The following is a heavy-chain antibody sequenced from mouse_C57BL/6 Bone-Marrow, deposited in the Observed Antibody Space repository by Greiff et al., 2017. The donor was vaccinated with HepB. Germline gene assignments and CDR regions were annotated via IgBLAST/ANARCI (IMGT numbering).Heavy chain of an antibody. D-gene: IGHD1-1*01. V-gene: IGHV5-4*01. CDR2: ISDGGSYT. Sequence: EVNVVESGGGLVKPGGSLKLSCAASGFTFSSYAMSWVRQTPEKRLEWVATISDGGSYTYYPDNVKGRFTISRDNAKNNLYLQMSHLKSEDTAMYYCAREGGSPMDYWGQGTSVTVSS. CDR3: AREGGSPMDY. CDR1: GFTFSSYA. J-gene: IGHJ4*01.